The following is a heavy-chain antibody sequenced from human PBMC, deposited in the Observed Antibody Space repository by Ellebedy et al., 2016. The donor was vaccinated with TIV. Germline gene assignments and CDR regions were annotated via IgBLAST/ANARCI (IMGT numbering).Heavy chain of an antibody. J-gene: IGHJ4*02. CDR3: ARHSVEMTTITPFDY. CDR1: GGTFSSYA. D-gene: IGHD5-24*01. Sequence: AASVKVSCKASGGTFSSYAVSWVRQAPGQGLQWMGRIIPFLNITNCAQKFQDRVTITADKSTTTAYMELRSVRSEDTAVYFCARHSVEMTTITPFDYWGQGTLVTVSS. V-gene: IGHV1-69*04. CDR2: IIPFLNIT.